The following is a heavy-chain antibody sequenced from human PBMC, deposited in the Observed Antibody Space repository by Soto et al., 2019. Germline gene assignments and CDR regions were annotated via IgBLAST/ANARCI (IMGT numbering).Heavy chain of an antibody. Sequence: QVQLVQSGADVKKPGSSVQISCTASGAAFSNYTFTWVRRAPGQGLEWVGRDMPLRDASNYAEKFQDRVKISADRSTSTVYIELSSLRSEDSAIYYGASGKSQLSQDRMGFYYNMAVGGKGPTFTVSS. CDR2: DMPLRDAS. CDR1: GAAFSNYT. V-gene: IGHV1-69*08. J-gene: IGHJ6*03. CDR3: ASGKSQLSQDRMGFYYNMAV. D-gene: IGHD2-2*01.